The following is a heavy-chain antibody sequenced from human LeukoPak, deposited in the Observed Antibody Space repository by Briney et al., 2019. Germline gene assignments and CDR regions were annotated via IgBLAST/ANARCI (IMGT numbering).Heavy chain of an antibody. Sequence: AASVKVSCKASGGTFSSYAISWVRQAPGQGLEWMGRIIPILGIANYAQKFQGRVTITADKSTSTAYMELSSLRSEDTAVYYCARGAYCSSTSCLHYFDYWGQGTLVTVSS. CDR2: IIPILGIA. CDR1: GGTFSSYA. V-gene: IGHV1-69*04. J-gene: IGHJ4*02. CDR3: ARGAYCSSTSCLHYFDY. D-gene: IGHD2-2*01.